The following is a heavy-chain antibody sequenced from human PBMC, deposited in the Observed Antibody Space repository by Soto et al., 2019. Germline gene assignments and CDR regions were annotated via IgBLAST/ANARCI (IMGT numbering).Heavy chain of an antibody. CDR2: INHSGST. V-gene: IGHV4-34*01. CDR3: ARKVSSVDY. Sequence: LSLTCAVYGGSFSGYYWSWIRQPPGKGLEWIGEINHSGSTNYNPSLKSRVTISVDTSKNQFSLKLSSVTAADTAVYYCARKVSSVDYWGQGTLVTVS. D-gene: IGHD6-25*01. CDR1: GGSFSGYY. J-gene: IGHJ4*02.